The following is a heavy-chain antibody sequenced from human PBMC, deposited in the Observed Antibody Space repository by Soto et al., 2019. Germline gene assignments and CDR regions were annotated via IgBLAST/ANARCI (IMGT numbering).Heavy chain of an antibody. D-gene: IGHD3-22*01. J-gene: IGHJ3*02. CDR3: ARIVEMDLQLVAFDI. CDR2: INHSGST. CDR1: GGSFSGYY. V-gene: IGHV4-34*01. Sequence: NPSETLSLTCAVYGGSFSGYYWSWIRQPPGKGLEWIGEINHSGSTNYNPSLKSRVTISVDTSKNQFSLKLSSVTAADTAVYYCARIVEMDLQLVAFDIWGQGTMVTVSS.